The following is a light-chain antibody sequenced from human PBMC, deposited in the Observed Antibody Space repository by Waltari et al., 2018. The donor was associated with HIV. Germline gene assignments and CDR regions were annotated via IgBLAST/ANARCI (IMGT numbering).Light chain of an antibody. CDR1: RSNIGGNT. Sequence: QSVLTQPPSASGAPGQRVTISCSGSRSNIGGNTVNWYQHLPGTAPKVLIYSNTDGPSGVHDGVSGAKYGASASLAISGFQSEDEVVYYWETGDDRLNGVIFGGGTKVTVL. CDR3: ETGDDRLNGVI. CDR2: SNT. J-gene: IGLJ2*01. V-gene: IGLV1-44*01.